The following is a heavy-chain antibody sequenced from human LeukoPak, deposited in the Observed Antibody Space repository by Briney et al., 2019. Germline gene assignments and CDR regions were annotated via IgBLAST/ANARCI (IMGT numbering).Heavy chain of an antibody. J-gene: IGHJ3*02. CDR3: VRDLAGPPQEAFDI. CDR1: GFSFSSYW. V-gene: IGHV3-7*01. Sequence: PGGSLRLSCAASGFSFSSYWMSWVRQAPGKGLEWVANIKQGGSEKYYVDSVKGRFTISRDNAQNSLYLQMNSLRAEDTAVYYCVRDLAGPPQEAFDIWGQGTVVTVSS. CDR2: IKQGGSEK.